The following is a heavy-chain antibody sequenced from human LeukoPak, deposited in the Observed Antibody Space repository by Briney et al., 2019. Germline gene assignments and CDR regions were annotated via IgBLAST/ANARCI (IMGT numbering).Heavy chain of an antibody. V-gene: IGHV3-23*01. CDR1: GFTFTSYA. CDR2: VSGSGDGT. J-gene: IGHJ4*02. D-gene: IGHD1-26*01. CDR3: ARVYSGSFSGRYFDY. Sequence: GGSLRLSCAASGFTFTSYAMSWVRQAPGKGLEWVSSVSGSGDGTYYADSVKGRFTISRDNSKKTLYLQMNSLRAEDTAVYYCARVYSGSFSGRYFDYWGQGTLVTVSS.